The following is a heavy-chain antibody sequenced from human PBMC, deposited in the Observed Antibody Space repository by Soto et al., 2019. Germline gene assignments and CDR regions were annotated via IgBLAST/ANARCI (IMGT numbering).Heavy chain of an antibody. CDR2: IIPILGIA. CDR3: ARGEITYYYDSSGYFYYYYGMDV. D-gene: IGHD3-22*01. Sequence: SVKVSCKASGGTFSSYTISWVRQAPGQGLEWMGRIIPILGIANYAQKFQGRVTITADKSTSTAYMELSSLRSEDTAVYYCARGEITYYYDSSGYFYYYYGMDVWGQGTTVTVSS. V-gene: IGHV1-69*02. CDR1: GGTFSSYT. J-gene: IGHJ6*02.